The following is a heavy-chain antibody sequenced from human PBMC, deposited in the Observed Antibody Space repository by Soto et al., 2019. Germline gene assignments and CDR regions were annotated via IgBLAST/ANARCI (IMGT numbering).Heavy chain of an antibody. D-gene: IGHD2-21*02. V-gene: IGHV3-33*01. J-gene: IGHJ4*02. Sequence: QVQLVESGGGVVQPGRSLRLSCAASGFTFSSYGMHWVRQAPGKGLEWVAVIWYDGSNKYYADSVKGRFTISRDNSKNTLYQQMNSPRAEDTAVYYCARELAYCGGDCYTSLDYWGQGTLVTVSS. CDR2: IWYDGSNK. CDR1: GFTFSSYG. CDR3: ARELAYCGGDCYTSLDY.